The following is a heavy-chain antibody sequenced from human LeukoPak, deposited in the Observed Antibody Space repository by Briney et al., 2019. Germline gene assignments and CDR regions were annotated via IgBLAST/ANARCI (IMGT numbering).Heavy chain of an antibody. V-gene: IGHV3-21*06. J-gene: IGHJ4*02. CDR3: VRDVGAVRGEVYFDY. CDR1: GFTFSSYG. CDR2: ITGSGPYM. D-gene: IGHD3-10*01. Sequence: GGSLRLSCAASGFTFSSYGMHWVRLSPGKGLEWVSSITGSGPYMLYADSVKHRFTISRDNTKNLLYLEMNSLRAEDTAMYFCVRDVGAVRGEVYFDYWGQGTLVTVSS.